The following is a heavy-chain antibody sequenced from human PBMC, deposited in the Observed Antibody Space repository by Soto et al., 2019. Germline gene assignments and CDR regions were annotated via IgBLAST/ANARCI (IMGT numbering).Heavy chain of an antibody. CDR1: GYTFTSYG. CDR3: ARDIEYSSSWYETPPFDY. D-gene: IGHD6-13*01. Sequence: GASVKVSCKASGYTFTSYGISWVRQAPGQGLEWMGWISAYNGNTNYAQKLQGRVTMTTDTSTSTAYMELRSLRSDDTAVYYCARDIEYSSSWYETPPFDYWGQGTLVTVSS. J-gene: IGHJ4*02. CDR2: ISAYNGNT. V-gene: IGHV1-18*01.